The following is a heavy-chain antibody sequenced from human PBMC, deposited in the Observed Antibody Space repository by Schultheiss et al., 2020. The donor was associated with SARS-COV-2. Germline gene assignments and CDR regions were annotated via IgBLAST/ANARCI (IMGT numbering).Heavy chain of an antibody. V-gene: IGHV4-61*02. Sequence: SETLSLTCTVSGGSISSGGYYWSWIRQPAGKGLEWIGRIYTSGSTNYNPSLKSRVTISVDTSKNQFSLKLSSVTAADTAVYYCARVAEACRGGSCYLGNWDKYSYMDVWGKGTAVTVSS. J-gene: IGHJ6*03. CDR2: IYTSGST. CDR3: ARVAEACRGGSCYLGNWDKYSYMDV. CDR1: GGSISSGGYY. D-gene: IGHD2-15*01.